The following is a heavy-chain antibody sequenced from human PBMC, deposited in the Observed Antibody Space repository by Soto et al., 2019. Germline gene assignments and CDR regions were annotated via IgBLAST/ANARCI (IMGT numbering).Heavy chain of an antibody. CDR3: AGEGGADYGDFRAFDI. J-gene: IGHJ3*02. Sequence: QVQLVQSGAEVKKPGASVKVSCKASGYTFTSYAMHWVRQAPGQRLEWMGWINAGNGNTKYSQKFQGRVTITRDTSASTAYMELSSLRSEDTAVYYCAGEGGADYGDFRAFDIWGQGTMVTVSS. CDR2: INAGNGNT. D-gene: IGHD4-17*01. CDR1: GYTFTSYA. V-gene: IGHV1-3*01.